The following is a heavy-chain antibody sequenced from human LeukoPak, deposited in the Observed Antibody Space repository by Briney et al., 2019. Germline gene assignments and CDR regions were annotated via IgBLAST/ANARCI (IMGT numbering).Heavy chain of an antibody. D-gene: IGHD5-18*01. CDR2: ITQLGNT. V-gene: IGHV4-34*01. J-gene: IGHJ4*02. CDR3: ARQAQYTFGYYYFDY. Sequence: PSETLSLTCAVYGGSFGRYSWSWIRQSPGEGLEWIGEITQLGNTKYNPSLKSRVTISVDTSKNQFSLNLISVTAADTAVYYCARQAQYTFGYYYFDYWGLGTLVTVSS. CDR1: GGSFGRYS.